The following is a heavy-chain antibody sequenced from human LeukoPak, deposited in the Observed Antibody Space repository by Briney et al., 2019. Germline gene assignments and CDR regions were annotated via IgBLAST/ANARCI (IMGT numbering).Heavy chain of an antibody. CDR3: ARLTIFGNDAFDI. CDR1: GGTFSSYA. V-gene: IGHV1-69*13. CDR2: IIPIFGTA. D-gene: IGHD3-3*01. Sequence: ASVKVSCKASGGTFSSYALSWVRQAPGQGLEWMGGIIPIFGTANYAQKFQGRVTITADESTSTAYMELSSLRSEDTAVYYCARLTIFGNDAFDIWGQGTMVTVSS. J-gene: IGHJ3*02.